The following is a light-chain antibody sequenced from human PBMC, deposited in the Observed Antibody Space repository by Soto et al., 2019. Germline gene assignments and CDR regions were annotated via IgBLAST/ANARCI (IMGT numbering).Light chain of an antibody. Sequence: IRGTPSPSYVSASVVDRVTSTCRASQDIAGYLAWYQHKPGRTPELLIHGASRLQSGVPARFSGSGSGTDFTLSINSLQPEDVATYYCQQVDSYPRTFGQGTKVDIK. CDR3: QQVDSYPRT. CDR1: QDIAGY. J-gene: IGKJ1*01. CDR2: GAS. V-gene: IGKV1D-12*01.